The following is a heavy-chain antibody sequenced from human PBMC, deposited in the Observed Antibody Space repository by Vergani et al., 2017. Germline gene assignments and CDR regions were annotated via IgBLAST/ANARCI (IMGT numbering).Heavy chain of an antibody. CDR2: TKSTFDRGTT. CDR3: TTDPRYCGEGSCYWIRDHHYYGMDV. Sequence: EVQLVESGGGIVKPGGSLRLSCVASGFSFRNAWMNWVRRTPGKGLEWVGRTKSTFDRGTTDYAAAVKGRFTISRDDSKNTLFLQMNGLKTEDIGVYYCTTDPRYCGEGSCYWIRDHHYYGMDVWGQGTTVTVSS. D-gene: IGHD2-21*01. CDR1: GFSFRNAW. V-gene: IGHV3-15*07. J-gene: IGHJ6*02.